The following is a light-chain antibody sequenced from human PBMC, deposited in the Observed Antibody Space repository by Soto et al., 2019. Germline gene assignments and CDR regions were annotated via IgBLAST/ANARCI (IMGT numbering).Light chain of an antibody. CDR1: QVISTS. V-gene: IGKV1-9*01. CDR3: QLLFDSPIT. J-gene: IGKJ5*01. CDR2: AAS. Sequence: DIQLTQSPSFLSPSIGESVTITCRASQVISTSLAWYQVKPGKAPNLLIYAASTLESGVPSRFSATVSGTEFSLTITSLQPEDFTTYYCQLLFDSPITFAQGTRLE.